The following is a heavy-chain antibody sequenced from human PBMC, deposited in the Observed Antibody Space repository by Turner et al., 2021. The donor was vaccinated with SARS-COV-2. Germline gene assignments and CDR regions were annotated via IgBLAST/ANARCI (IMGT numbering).Heavy chain of an antibody. Sequence: QVQLQESGPGLVKPSETLSLTCTVSGGSISDYYWNWIRQPPGKGVEWIGYIYYSGSTNYNPTLKSRVTISVDTTKNQFSLKLSSVTAADTAVYYCARGLYFDWLPAYWGQGTLVTVSS. CDR1: GGSISDYY. J-gene: IGHJ4*02. V-gene: IGHV4-59*01. D-gene: IGHD3-9*01. CDR2: IYYSGST. CDR3: ARGLYFDWLPAY.